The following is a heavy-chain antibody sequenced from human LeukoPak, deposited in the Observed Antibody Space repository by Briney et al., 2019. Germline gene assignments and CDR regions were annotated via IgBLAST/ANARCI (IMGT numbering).Heavy chain of an antibody. CDR1: GGSISSYY. CDR3: AREGYDILAGYLYNWFDP. V-gene: IGHV4-59*01. J-gene: IGHJ5*02. CDR2: IYYSGST. D-gene: IGHD3-9*01. Sequence: PSETLSLTCTVSGGSISSYYWSWIRQPPGKGLEWIGYIYYSGSTNYNPSRKSRVTISVDTSKNQFSLKLSSVTAADTAVYYCAREGYDILAGYLYNWFDPWGQGTLVTVSS.